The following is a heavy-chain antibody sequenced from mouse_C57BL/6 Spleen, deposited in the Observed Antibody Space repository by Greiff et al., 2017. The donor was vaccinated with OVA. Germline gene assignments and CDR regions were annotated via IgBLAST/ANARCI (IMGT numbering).Heavy chain of an antibody. V-gene: IGHV1-42*01. CDR2: INPSTGGT. CDR1: GYSFTGYY. D-gene: IGHD4-1*01. CDR3: ANWDRAMDY. J-gene: IGHJ4*01. Sequence: VQLKQSGPELVKPGASVKISCKASGYSFTGYYMNWVKQSPETSLEWIGEINPSTGGTTYNQKFKAKATLTVDKSSSTAYMQLKSLTSEDSAVYYCANWDRAMDYWGQGTSVTVSS.